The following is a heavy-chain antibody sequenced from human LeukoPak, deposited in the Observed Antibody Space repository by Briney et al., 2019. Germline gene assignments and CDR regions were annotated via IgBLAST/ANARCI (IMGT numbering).Heavy chain of an antibody. CDR3: ATGGGYCSGGSCYGDWFDP. CDR2: FDPEDGET. J-gene: IGHJ5*02. V-gene: IGHV1-24*01. CDR1: GYTLTELS. Sequence: GASVKVSCKVSGYTLTELSMHWVRQAPGKGLEWMGGFDPEDGETIYAQKFQGRVTMTEDTSTDTAYMELSSLRSEDTAVYYCATGGGYCSGGSCYGDWFDPWGQGTLVTVSS. D-gene: IGHD2-15*01.